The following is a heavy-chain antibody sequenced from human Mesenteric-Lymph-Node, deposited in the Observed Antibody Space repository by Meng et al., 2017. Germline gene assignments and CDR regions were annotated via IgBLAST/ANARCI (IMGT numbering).Heavy chain of an antibody. V-gene: IGHV1-18*01. D-gene: IGHD3-10*01. Sequence: QVQLAQAGAEVKRPEASVKVSCQVPGYTCTSYGISWVRQAPGQGLEWMGWISAYNGNTNYEQKLQGRVTMTTDTSTSTAYMELRSLRSDDTAVYYCARVPLDRFGELYYFDYWGQGTLVTVSS. CDR2: ISAYNGNT. J-gene: IGHJ4*02. CDR1: GYTCTSYG. CDR3: ARVPLDRFGELYYFDY.